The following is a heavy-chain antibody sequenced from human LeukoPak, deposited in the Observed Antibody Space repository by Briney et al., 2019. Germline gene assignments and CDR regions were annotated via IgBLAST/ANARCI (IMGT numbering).Heavy chain of an antibody. CDR1: GGSISSGSYY. CDR2: IYTSGST. CDR3: ARGFRHVPPEKDTAMVTAFDY. D-gene: IGHD5-18*01. V-gene: IGHV4-61*02. J-gene: IGHJ4*02. Sequence: SETLSLTCTVSGGSISSGSYYWSWIRQPAGKGLEWIGRIYTSGSTNYNPSLKSRVTISVDTSKNQFSLKLSSVTAADTAVYYCARGFRHVPPEKDTAMVTAFDYWGQGTLVTVSS.